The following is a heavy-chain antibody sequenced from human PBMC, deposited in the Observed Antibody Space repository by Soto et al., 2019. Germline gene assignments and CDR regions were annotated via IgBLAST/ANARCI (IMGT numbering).Heavy chain of an antibody. CDR1: GGSISGYY. J-gene: IGHJ5*02. CDR2: IYYSGGT. Sequence: SLTCTVSGGSISGYYWSWIRQPPGKGLEWIGYIYYSGGTNYNPSLKSRVTISVDTSKNQFSLKLSSVTAADTAVYYCARVRFLEWLPRGYNWFDPWGQGPLVTVAS. D-gene: IGHD3-3*01. CDR3: ARVRFLEWLPRGYNWFDP. V-gene: IGHV4-59*08.